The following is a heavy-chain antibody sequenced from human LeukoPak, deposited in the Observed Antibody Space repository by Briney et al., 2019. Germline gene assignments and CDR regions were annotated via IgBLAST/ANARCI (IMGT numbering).Heavy chain of an antibody. CDR3: ARGGRAAAGPLFGY. Sequence: SETLSLTCTVSGGSISSNSYYWGWIRQPPGKGLKWIGSIYYSGSTYYNPSLKSRVTISVDTSKNQFSLKLSSVTAADTAVYYCARGGRAAAGPLFGYWGQGTLVTVSS. D-gene: IGHD6-13*01. CDR2: IYYSGST. CDR1: GGSISSNSYY. V-gene: IGHV4-39*07. J-gene: IGHJ4*02.